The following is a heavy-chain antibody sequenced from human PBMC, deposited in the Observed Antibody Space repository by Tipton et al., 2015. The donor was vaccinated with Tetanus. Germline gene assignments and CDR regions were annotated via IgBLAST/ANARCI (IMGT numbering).Heavy chain of an antibody. CDR2: IYTSGST. J-gene: IGHJ4*02. Sequence: TLSLTCNVSGDSIRRSYWSWIRQPAGKGLEWIGRIYTSGSTNYNPSLKSRVTMSVDTSKRQFSLKLNSVTAADTAVYYCARGWGSSWYYFDYWGQGILVTVSS. D-gene: IGHD6-13*01. CDR3: ARGWGSSWYYFDY. CDR1: GDSIRRSY. V-gene: IGHV4-4*07.